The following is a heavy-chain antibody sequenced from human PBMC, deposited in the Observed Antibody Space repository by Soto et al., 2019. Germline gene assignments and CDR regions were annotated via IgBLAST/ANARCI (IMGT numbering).Heavy chain of an antibody. V-gene: IGHV3-11*06. Sequence: GGSLRLSCAVSGFTFSDNYMAWIRQAPGKGLEWVSYINSNSLYTHYADSVKGRFTISRDNAKNSLYLQLNSLRAEDTAVYYCASAPLGSCTNGVCSRGMDVWGQGTTVTVPS. J-gene: IGHJ6*02. CDR2: INSNSLYT. CDR3: ASAPLGSCTNGVCSRGMDV. D-gene: IGHD2-8*01. CDR1: GFTFSDNY.